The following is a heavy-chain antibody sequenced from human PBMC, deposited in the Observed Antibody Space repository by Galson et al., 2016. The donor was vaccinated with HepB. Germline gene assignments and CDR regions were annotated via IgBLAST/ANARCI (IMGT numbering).Heavy chain of an antibody. V-gene: IGHV3-23*01. J-gene: IGHJ4*02. CDR2: ISGSGGST. Sequence: SLRLSCAASGVTCSSCVMCWVRWAPGGGPEWVPAISGSGGSTYYSDSVKGRFASSRDNSKNTLYLQMNSLRADDTAVYYCVKDQHDSSGYYLGVDYWGQGTLVTVSS. CDR3: VKDQHDSSGYYLGVDY. D-gene: IGHD3-22*01. CDR1: GVTCSSCV.